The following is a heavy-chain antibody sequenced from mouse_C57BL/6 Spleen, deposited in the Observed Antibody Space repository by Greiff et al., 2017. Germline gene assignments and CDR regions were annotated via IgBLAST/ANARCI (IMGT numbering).Heavy chain of an antibody. J-gene: IGHJ4*01. D-gene: IGHD2-1*01. CDR2: INPSSSNT. V-gene: IGHV1-7*01. CDR3: ARRGDLLYYAMDY. CDR1: GYTFTSYW. Sequence: VMLVESGAELAKPGASVKLSCKASGYTFTSYWMHWVKQRPGQGLEWIGYINPSSSNTKYNQKFKDKATLTADKSSSTAYMQLSSLTYEDSAVYYCARRGDLLYYAMDYWGQGTSVTVSS.